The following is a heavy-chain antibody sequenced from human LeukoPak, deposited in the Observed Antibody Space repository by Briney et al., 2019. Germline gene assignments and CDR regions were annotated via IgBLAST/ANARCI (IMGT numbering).Heavy chain of an antibody. J-gene: IGHJ3*02. CDR3: ARGVGGWSAFDI. Sequence: GGSLRLSCAASGFTFSRNDMSWVRQAPGKGLEWVSAISGSGGRTYYADSLKGRFSISRDNSKKTLYLQMNSLRAEDTAVYYCARGVGGWSAFDIWGQGTMVTVSS. V-gene: IGHV3-23*01. D-gene: IGHD1-26*01. CDR2: ISGSGGRT. CDR1: GFTFSRND.